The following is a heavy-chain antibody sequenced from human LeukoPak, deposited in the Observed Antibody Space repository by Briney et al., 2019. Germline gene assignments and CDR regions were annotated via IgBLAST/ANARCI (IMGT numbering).Heavy chain of an antibody. CDR2: IGTAGDT. CDR3: ARQNTPHGNFDY. J-gene: IGHJ4*02. D-gene: IGHD1-26*01. Sequence: PGGSLRLSCAASAFTVSSNCMSWVRQPAGKGLEWVSAIGTAGDTFYPGSVKGRFTISRENAKKSLFLQMDSLRAEDTAVYYCARQNTPHGNFDYWGQGTLVTVSS. CDR1: AFTVSSNC. V-gene: IGHV3-13*01.